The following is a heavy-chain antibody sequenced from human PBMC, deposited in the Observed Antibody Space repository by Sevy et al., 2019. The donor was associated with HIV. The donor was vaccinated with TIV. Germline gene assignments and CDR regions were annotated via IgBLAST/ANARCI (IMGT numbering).Heavy chain of an antibody. V-gene: IGHV3-21*01. Sequence: GGSLRLSCAASGFTFSTYTMNWVRQAPGKGLEWVSSISSSSNYIYYADSVKGRFTISRDNTKNSLYLQMNSLRAEDPAVYYCARPYGSGSWEAFDIWGQGTMVTVSS. CDR2: ISSSSNYI. D-gene: IGHD3-10*01. CDR1: GFTFSTYT. J-gene: IGHJ3*02. CDR3: ARPYGSGSWEAFDI.